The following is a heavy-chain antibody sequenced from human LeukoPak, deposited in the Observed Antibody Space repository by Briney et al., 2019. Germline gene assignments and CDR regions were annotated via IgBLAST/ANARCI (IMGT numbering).Heavy chain of an antibody. CDR1: GFIFPNHW. J-gene: IGHJ4*02. CDR2: INERGSET. D-gene: IGHD2-15*01. V-gene: IGHV3-7*01. Sequence: GGSLRLSCAASGFIFPNHWMTWVRQAPGKGLEWVANINERGSETYYADSVKGRFTISRDNTKKSLFLQLNSLSVEDTAMYYCAKDYSFSNFNWGQGTLVTVSS. CDR3: AKDYSFSNFN.